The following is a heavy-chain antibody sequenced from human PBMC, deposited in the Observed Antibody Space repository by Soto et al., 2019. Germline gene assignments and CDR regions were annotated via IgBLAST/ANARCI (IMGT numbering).Heavy chain of an antibody. CDR3: AREGEQQLVLAFDI. CDR2: ISYDGSNK. Sequence: QVQLVESGGGVVQPGRSLRLSCAASGFTFSSYAMHWVRQAPGKGLAWVAVISYDGSNKYYADSVKGRFTISRDNSKNSLYLQMNGLRAEDTAVYYCAREGEQQLVLAFDIWGQGTMVTVSS. J-gene: IGHJ3*02. D-gene: IGHD6-13*01. CDR1: GFTFSSYA. V-gene: IGHV3-30-3*01.